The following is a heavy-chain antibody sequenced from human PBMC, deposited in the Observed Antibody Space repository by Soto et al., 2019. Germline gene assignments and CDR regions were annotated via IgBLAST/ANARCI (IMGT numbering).Heavy chain of an antibody. D-gene: IGHD3-22*01. Sequence: GGSLRLSCAASGFTFSSYAMHWVRQAPGKGLEWVAVISYDGSNKYYADSVKGRFTISRDNSKNTLYLQMNSLRAEDTAVYYCARDWGVSSGYYSPGFDYWGQGTLVTVS. CDR1: GFTFSSYA. J-gene: IGHJ4*02. CDR3: ARDWGVSSGYYSPGFDY. CDR2: ISYDGSNK. V-gene: IGHV3-30-3*01.